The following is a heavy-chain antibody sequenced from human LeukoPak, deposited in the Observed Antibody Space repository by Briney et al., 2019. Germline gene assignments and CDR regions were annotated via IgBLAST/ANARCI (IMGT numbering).Heavy chain of an antibody. CDR2: IYYSGST. V-gene: IGHV4-30-4*08. Sequence: PSETLSLTCTVSSGSISSGDYYWSWIRQPPGKGLEWIGYIYYSGSTYYNPSLKSRVTISVDTSKNQFSLKLSSVTAADTAVYYCARGALGINYMDVWGKGTTVTVSS. CDR1: SGSISSGDYY. CDR3: ARGALGINYMDV. D-gene: IGHD1-26*01. J-gene: IGHJ6*03.